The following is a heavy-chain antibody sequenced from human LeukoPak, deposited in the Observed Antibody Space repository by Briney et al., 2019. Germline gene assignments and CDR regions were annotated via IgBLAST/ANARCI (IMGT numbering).Heavy chain of an antibody. J-gene: IGHJ4*02. D-gene: IGHD4-17*01. CDR3: GTDVYGDSYDY. V-gene: IGHV3-23*01. Sequence: PGGSLRLSCVVSGSSSSSYAMSWVRQAPGKGLEWVSAIGGSGTPTYYADSVKGRFTISRDNSKNTLYLRMSSLRAEDTAIYYCGTDVYGDSYDYWGQGTLVTVSS. CDR2: IGGSGTPT. CDR1: GSSSSSYA.